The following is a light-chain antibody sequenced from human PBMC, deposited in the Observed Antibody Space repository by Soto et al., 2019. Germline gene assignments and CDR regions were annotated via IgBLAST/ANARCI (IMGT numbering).Light chain of an antibody. CDR3: APWDDSLNGPV. Sequence: QSVLTQPPSASGTPGQRVTISCSGSNSNIGSNTVNWYQQLPGTAPKLLIYNDDQRPSGVPDRFSGSKSGTSASLAISGLQSEDEAYYYCAPWDDSLNGPVFGGGTKLTVL. J-gene: IGLJ3*02. V-gene: IGLV1-44*01. CDR2: NDD. CDR1: NSNIGSNT.